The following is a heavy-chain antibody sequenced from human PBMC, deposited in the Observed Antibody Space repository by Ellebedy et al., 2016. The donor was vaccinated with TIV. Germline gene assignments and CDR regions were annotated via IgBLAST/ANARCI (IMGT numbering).Heavy chain of an antibody. V-gene: IGHV3-23*01. CDR2: ISNTGSRT. CDR3: AKGRGGGSDSSAPRYYFDY. CDR1: GFSFNSYA. D-gene: IGHD3-22*01. J-gene: IGHJ4*02. Sequence: GESLKISCAASGFSFNSYAISWVRQAPGKGLEWVSTISNTGSRTYYADSVEGRFIISRDNSKKTLYLQMNSLRAEDTDVYYCAKGRGGGSDSSAPRYYFDYWGLGTLVTVSS.